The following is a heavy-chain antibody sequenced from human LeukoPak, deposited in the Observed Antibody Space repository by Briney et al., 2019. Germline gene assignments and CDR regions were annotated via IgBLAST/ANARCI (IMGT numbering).Heavy chain of an antibody. Sequence: PSETLSLTCTVSGGSISSYYWSWTRQPPGKGLEWIGYIYYSGSTNYNPSLKSRVTISVDTSKNQFSLKLSSVTAADTAVYYCARSYHYYDSSGYPHDAFDIWGQGTMVTVSS. J-gene: IGHJ3*02. CDR3: ARSYHYYDSSGYPHDAFDI. V-gene: IGHV4-59*08. CDR2: IYYSGST. D-gene: IGHD3-22*01. CDR1: GGSISSYY.